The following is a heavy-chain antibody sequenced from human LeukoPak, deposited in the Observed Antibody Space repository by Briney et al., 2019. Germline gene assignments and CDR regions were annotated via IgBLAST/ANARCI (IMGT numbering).Heavy chain of an antibody. CDR2: MSFDGSNK. Sequence: SCKVSGYTLTELSMHWVRQDPGKGLEWVAVMSFDGSNKYYADSVKGRFTISRDNSNSTLSLHMNSLRAEDTAVYYCAKVMGSGYYNLDAFDIWGQGTMVTVSS. J-gene: IGHJ3*02. V-gene: IGHV3-30*18. D-gene: IGHD3-22*01. CDR1: GYTLTELS. CDR3: AKVMGSGYYNLDAFDI.